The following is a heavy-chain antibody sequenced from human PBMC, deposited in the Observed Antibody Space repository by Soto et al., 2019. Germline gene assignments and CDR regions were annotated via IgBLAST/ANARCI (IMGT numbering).Heavy chain of an antibody. Sequence: SETLSLTCAVSGYSISRGYYWGWIRQPPGKGLEWIGSIYHSGSTYYNPSVKSRVTISVDTSKNQFSLKVSSVTAADTAVYYCARVYPYSSSFFADYWGQGTMVTVSS. D-gene: IGHD6-6*01. V-gene: IGHV4-38-2*01. CDR3: ARVYPYSSSFFADY. CDR1: GYSISRGYY. CDR2: IYHSGST. J-gene: IGHJ4*03.